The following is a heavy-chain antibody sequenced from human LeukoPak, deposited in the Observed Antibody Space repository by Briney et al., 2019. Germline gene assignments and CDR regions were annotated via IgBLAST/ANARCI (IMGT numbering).Heavy chain of an antibody. J-gene: IGHJ3*02. D-gene: IGHD3-9*01. CDR2: INTNTGSP. Sequence: ASVKVSCKASGYTFTRFAMNWVPQARRQGLEGLGWINTNTGSPTYAQVVTGRFVFSLDTSISAAYLHISSLAAEDSAVYYCARGGFDTRWASDIWGQGTMVRVSS. CDR1: GYTFTRFA. CDR3: ARGGFDTRWASDI. V-gene: IGHV7-4-1*02.